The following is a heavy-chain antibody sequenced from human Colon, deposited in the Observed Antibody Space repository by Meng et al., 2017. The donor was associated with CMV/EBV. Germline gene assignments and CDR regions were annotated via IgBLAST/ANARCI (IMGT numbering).Heavy chain of an antibody. CDR1: GFTFSAYA. CDR2: IRGDDGRT. D-gene: IGHD1-26*01. CDR3: AKAIDFDS. Sequence: SLRLSCAASGFTFSAYAMNWVRRAPGKGLEWDSGIRGDDGRTFYAGSVKGRFIISRDDSKSTLYLQMSGLRAEDTAVYYCAKAIDFDSWGQGTLVTVSS. J-gene: IGHJ4*02. V-gene: IGHV3-23*01.